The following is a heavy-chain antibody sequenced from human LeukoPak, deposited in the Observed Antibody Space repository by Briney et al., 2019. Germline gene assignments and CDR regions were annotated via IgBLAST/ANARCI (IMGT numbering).Heavy chain of an antibody. CDR3: ARLGDTVAGYYYYYYMDV. CDR2: INHSGST. V-gene: IGHV4-34*01. CDR1: GGSFSGYY. J-gene: IGHJ6*03. Sequence: PSETLSLTCAVYGGSFSGYYWSWIRQPPGKGLEWIGEINHSGSTNYNPPLKSRVTISVDTSKNQFSLKLSSVTAADTAVYYCARLGDTVAGYYYYYYMDVWGKGTTVTISS. D-gene: IGHD6-19*01.